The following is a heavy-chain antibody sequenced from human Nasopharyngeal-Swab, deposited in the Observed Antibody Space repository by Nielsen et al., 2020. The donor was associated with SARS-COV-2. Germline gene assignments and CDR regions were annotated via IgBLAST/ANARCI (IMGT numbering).Heavy chain of an antibody. D-gene: IGHD2-8*02. J-gene: IGHJ4*02. CDR2: ITRHGDLT. Sequence: EPLKISSAASGFTFTTNDMHWFRQAPGKGREYPSAITRHGDLTFYEDSVKGRFTISRDNSKNTLYLQMGSLRADDTAVYYCARGTTITPGVDYWGQGTLVTVSS. CDR1: GFTFTTND. V-gene: IGHV3-64*02. CDR3: ARGTTITPGVDY.